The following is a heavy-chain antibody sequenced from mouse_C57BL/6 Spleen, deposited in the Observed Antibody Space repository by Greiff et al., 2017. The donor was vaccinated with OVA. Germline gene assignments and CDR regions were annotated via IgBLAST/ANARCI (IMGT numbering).Heavy chain of an antibody. CDR1: GYTFTSYW. V-gene: IGHV1-64*01. CDR2: IHPNSGST. J-gene: IGHJ2*01. CDR3: ARGGVYYGSSYNYFDY. D-gene: IGHD1-1*01. Sequence: QVQLQQPGAELVKPGASVKLSCKASGYTFTSYWMHWVKQRPGQGLEWIGMIHPNSGSTNYNEKFKSKATLTVDKSSSTAYMQLSSLTSEDSAVYYCARGGVYYGSSYNYFDYWGQGTTLTVSS.